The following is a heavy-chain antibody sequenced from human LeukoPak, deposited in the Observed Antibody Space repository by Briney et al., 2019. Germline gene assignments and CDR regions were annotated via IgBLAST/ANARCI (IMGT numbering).Heavy chain of an antibody. CDR2: MSYDGRNK. J-gene: IGHJ4*02. V-gene: IGHV3-30*04. CDR1: GFTFSGYA. CDR3: ATAYYYDYWSADY. D-gene: IGHD3-3*01. Sequence: GGSLRLSCAASGFTFSGYAMHWVRQAPGKGLEGVAVMSYDGRNKYYADSVKGRFTISRDNSENTLYLQIESLRAEDTAVYYCATAYYYDYWSADYWGQGTPVTVSS.